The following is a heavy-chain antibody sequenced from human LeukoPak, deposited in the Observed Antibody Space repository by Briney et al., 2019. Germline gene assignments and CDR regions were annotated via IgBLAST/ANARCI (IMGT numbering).Heavy chain of an antibody. D-gene: IGHD5-24*01. Sequence: ASVKVSCKASGGTFSSYAISCVRQAPGQGLEWMGMIIPIFGIANYAQKFQGRVTITADKSTSTAYMELSSLRSEDTAVYYCARDSRDGYRRNDAFDIWGQGTMVTVSS. CDR3: ARDSRDGYRRNDAFDI. CDR2: IIPIFGIA. J-gene: IGHJ3*02. CDR1: GGTFSSYA. V-gene: IGHV1-69*04.